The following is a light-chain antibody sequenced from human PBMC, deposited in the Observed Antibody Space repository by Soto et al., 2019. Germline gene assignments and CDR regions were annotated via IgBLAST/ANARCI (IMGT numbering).Light chain of an antibody. CDR2: AAS. V-gene: IGKV1-39*01. Sequence: IQMTQSPSSLSSSALERFTITCRASQSIRSYLNWYQQKPGKAPKLLIYAASSLQSGVPSRFSGSGSGTDFTLTISSLQPEDFATYYCQQSYSTPWTFGQGAKVDI. CDR1: QSIRSY. J-gene: IGKJ1*01. CDR3: QQSYSTPWT.